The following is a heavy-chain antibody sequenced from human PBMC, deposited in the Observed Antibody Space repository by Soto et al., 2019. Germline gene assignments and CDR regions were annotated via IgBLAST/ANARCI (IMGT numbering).Heavy chain of an antibody. J-gene: IGHJ6*02. CDR1: GFTFSSYG. Sequence: QVQLVESGGGVVQPGRALRRSCAASGFTFSSYGMHWVRQAPGKGLEWVAVISYDGSNKYYADSVKGRFTISRDNSKNTLYLQMNSLRAEDTAVYYCAKGKAIPKYYYYYGMDVWGQGTTVTVSS. CDR3: AKGKAIPKYYYYYGMDV. CDR2: ISYDGSNK. V-gene: IGHV3-30*18. D-gene: IGHD2-2*02.